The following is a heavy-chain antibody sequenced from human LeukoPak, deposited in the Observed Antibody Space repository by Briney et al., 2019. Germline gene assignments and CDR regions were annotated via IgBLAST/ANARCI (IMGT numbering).Heavy chain of an antibody. V-gene: IGHV3-30*03. D-gene: IGHD2-21*02. J-gene: IGHJ4*02. Sequence: GSLRLSCAASGFTFSSYGMHWVRQAPGKGLEWVAVISYDGSNKYYADSVKGRFTISRDNSKNTLYLQMNSLRAEDTAVYYCASLTRYCGGDCYYYWGQGTLVTVSS. CDR2: ISYDGSNK. CDR1: GFTFSSYG. CDR3: ASLTRYCGGDCYYY.